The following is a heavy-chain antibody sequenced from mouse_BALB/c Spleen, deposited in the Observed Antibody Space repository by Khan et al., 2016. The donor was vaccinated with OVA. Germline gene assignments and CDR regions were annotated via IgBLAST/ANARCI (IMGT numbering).Heavy chain of an antibody. CDR3: ARGNYYGYAMDY. J-gene: IGHJ4*01. D-gene: IGHD1-1*01. V-gene: IGHV3-2*02. CDR2: ISYSGST. CDR1: GYSITSNYA. Sequence: EVQLQESGPGLVKPSQSLSLTCTVTGYSITSNYAWNWIRQFPGNKLEWMGYISYSGSTSYNPSLKSRISITRDTSKNQFLLQLNSVTTEDTATYCCARGNYYGYAMDYWGQGTSVTVSS.